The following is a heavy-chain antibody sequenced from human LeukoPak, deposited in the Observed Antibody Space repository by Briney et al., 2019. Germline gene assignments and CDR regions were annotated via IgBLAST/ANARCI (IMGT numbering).Heavy chain of an antibody. V-gene: IGHV3-30*02. CDR2: IRYDGSNK. Sequence: GGSLRLSCAASGFTFSSYAMHWVRQAPGKGLEWVAFIRYDGSNKYYADSVKGRFTISRDNSKNTLYLQVNSLRAEDTAVYYCAKYGSSWSLDYWGQGTLVTVSS. CDR3: AKYGSSWSLDY. CDR1: GFTFSSYA. J-gene: IGHJ4*02. D-gene: IGHD6-13*01.